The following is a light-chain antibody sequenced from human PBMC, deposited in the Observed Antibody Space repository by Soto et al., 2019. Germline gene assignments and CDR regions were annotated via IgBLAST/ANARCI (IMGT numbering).Light chain of an antibody. CDR1: STYNGSNY. J-gene: IGLJ2*01. V-gene: IGLV1-47*01. Sequence: QSVLAQPPSASRTPGQRVTLSCSGSSTYNGSNYVYWYQQLPGTAPKLLIYRNNQRPSGVPDRFSGSKSGTSASLAISGLRSEDEADYYCAAWDDSLSAVVFGGGTKVTVL. CDR2: RNN. CDR3: AAWDDSLSAVV.